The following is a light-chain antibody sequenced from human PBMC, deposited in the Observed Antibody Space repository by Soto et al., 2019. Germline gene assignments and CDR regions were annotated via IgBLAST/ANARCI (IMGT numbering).Light chain of an antibody. Sequence: QSVLTQPPSVSGAPGQRVTISCTGSSSNIGAGYDVHWYQQLPGTAPKLLIYGNSNRPSGVPDRFSGSKSGTSASLATTGLQAEDEADYYCQSYDSSLSGPYYVFGTGTKVTVL. CDR2: GNS. V-gene: IGLV1-40*01. J-gene: IGLJ1*01. CDR1: SSNIGAGYD. CDR3: QSYDSSLSGPYYV.